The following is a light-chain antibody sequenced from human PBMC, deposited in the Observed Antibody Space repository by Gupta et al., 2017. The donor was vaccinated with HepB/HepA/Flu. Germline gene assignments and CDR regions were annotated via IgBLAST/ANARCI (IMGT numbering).Light chain of an antibody. CDR1: SSNIGKNY. V-gene: IGLV1-47*01. CDR3: AAWDDSLSGWV. Sequence: SGSSSNIGKNYVFWYQQLPGTAPKLLIYRNNQRPSGVSDRFSGSKSDTSASLAISGLRSDDEAHYYCAAWDDSLSGWVFGGGTKLSVL. CDR2: RNN. J-gene: IGLJ3*02.